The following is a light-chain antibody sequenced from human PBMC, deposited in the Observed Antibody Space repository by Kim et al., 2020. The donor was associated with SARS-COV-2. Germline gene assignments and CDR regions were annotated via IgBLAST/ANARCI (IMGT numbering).Light chain of an antibody. CDR3: QAWDSSTYV. CDR1: KVGDKY. J-gene: IGLJ1*01. Sequence: VSPGQTASITCSGEKVGDKYACWYQQKPGQAPVLVIYQESKRPPGIPERFSGSNSGNTATLTISGTQAMDEADYYWQAWDSSTYVFGTGTKVTVL. CDR2: QES. V-gene: IGLV3-1*01.